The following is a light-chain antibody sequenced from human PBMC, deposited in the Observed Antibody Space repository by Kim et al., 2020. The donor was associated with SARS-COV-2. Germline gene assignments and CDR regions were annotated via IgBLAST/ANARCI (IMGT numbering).Light chain of an antibody. CDR3: QQRSNWVS. CDR1: QSVSDY. J-gene: IGKJ4*01. V-gene: IGKV3-11*01. Sequence: EIVLTQSPATLSLSPGERATLSCRASQSVSDYLAWYQQKPGQAPRLLIYGASNRATGIPARFSGSGSGTDFTLTISSLEPEDSAVYYCQQRSNWVSFGGGTKVDIK. CDR2: GAS.